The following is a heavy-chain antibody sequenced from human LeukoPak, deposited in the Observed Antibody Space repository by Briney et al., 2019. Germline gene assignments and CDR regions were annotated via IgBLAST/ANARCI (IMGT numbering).Heavy chain of an antibody. J-gene: IGHJ5*02. CDR2: IYTSGST. Sequence: SETLSLTCNVSGGSISSGDYFWSWIRQPPGKGLEWIGRIYTSGSTNYNPSLKSRVTMSVDTSKNQFSLKLSSVTAADTAVYYCARDSPSIAVARFDPWGQGTLVTVSS. CDR1: GGSISSGDYF. D-gene: IGHD6-19*01. V-gene: IGHV4-61*02. CDR3: ARDSPSIAVARFDP.